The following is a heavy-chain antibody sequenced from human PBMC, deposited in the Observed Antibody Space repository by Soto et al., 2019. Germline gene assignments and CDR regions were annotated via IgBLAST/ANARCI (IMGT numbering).Heavy chain of an antibody. J-gene: IGHJ6*02. V-gene: IGHV1-2*02. CDR3: ARGLEQGDCYYYYGMDV. CDR2: INPNSGGT. Sequence: ASVKVSCKASGYTFTGYYMHWVRQAPGQGLEWMGWINPNSGGTNYAQKFQGRVTMTRDTSISTAYMELSRLRSDDTAVYYCARGLEQGDCYYYYGMDVWGQGTTVTVSS. D-gene: IGHD1-1*01. CDR1: GYTFTGYY.